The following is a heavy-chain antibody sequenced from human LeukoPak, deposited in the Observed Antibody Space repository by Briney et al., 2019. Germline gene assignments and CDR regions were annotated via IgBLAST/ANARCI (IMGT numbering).Heavy chain of an antibody. CDR3: ARAKPKNMVRGLIMRRESRYYFDY. Sequence: ASVKVSCKASGYSFTSHYIHWVRQAPGQGLEWVGIINPSGGSTSYAQKFQGRVTMTRDMSTSTVYMELSSLRSEDTAVYYCARAKPKNMVRGLIMRRESRYYFDYWGQGTLVTVSS. CDR1: GYSFTSHY. CDR2: INPSGGST. J-gene: IGHJ4*02. D-gene: IGHD3-10*01. V-gene: IGHV1-46*01.